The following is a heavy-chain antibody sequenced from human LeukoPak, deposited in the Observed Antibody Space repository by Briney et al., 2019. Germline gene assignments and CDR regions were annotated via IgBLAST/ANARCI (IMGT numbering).Heavy chain of an antibody. D-gene: IGHD1-7*01. J-gene: IGHJ6*03. V-gene: IGHV3-30-3*01. CDR1: GFTFSTYG. CDR3: AREGWNYDLGRIFYYYFYYMDV. Sequence: GGSLRLSCAASGFTFSTYGIHWVRQAPGKGLEWVAVISYDGSNKYYADSVKGRSTISRDNSKNTLYLQMNSLRAEDTAVYYCAREGWNYDLGRIFYYYFYYMDVWGKGTTVTVSS. CDR2: ISYDGSNK.